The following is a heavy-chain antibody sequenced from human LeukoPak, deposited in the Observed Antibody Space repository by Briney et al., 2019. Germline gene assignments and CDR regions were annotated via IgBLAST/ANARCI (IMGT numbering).Heavy chain of an antibody. Sequence: SEILSFSKTVDDGSFIGYYWSWISQPPRKGLEWIGEINHSGSTNYNPSLKSRVTISVDTSKNQFSLKLSSVTAADTAVYYCARAIKGSWYARFSYWGQGTLVTVSS. CDR3: ARAIKGSWYARFSY. CDR2: INHSGST. CDR1: DGSFIGYY. J-gene: IGHJ4*02. D-gene: IGHD6-13*01. V-gene: IGHV4-34*01.